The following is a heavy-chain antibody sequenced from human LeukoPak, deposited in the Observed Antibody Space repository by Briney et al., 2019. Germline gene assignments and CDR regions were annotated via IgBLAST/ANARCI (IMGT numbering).Heavy chain of an antibody. Sequence: PSGTLSLTCAVSGGSISSSNWWSWVRQPPGKGLEWIGEIYHSGSTNYNPSLKSRVTISVDKSKNQFSLKLSSVTAADTAVYYCARDFPYSSSSRASDIWGQGTMVTVSS. D-gene: IGHD6-13*01. J-gene: IGHJ3*02. CDR3: ARDFPYSSSSRASDI. V-gene: IGHV4-4*02. CDR1: GGSISSSNW. CDR2: IYHSGST.